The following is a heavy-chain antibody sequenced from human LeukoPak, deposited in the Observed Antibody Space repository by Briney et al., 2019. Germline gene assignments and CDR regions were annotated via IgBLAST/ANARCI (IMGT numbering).Heavy chain of an antibody. CDR3: ARDPQQLVGATGGGFNF. Sequence: ASVKVSCKASGYIFTSYGISWVRQAPGQGLEWMGWISAYNGNTNYAQMLQGRVTMTTDTSTSTAYMELRSLRSDDTAVYYCARDPQQLVGATGGGFNFWGRGTLVTVSS. CDR2: ISAYNGNT. CDR1: GYIFTSYG. V-gene: IGHV1-18*01. J-gene: IGHJ4*02. D-gene: IGHD1-26*01.